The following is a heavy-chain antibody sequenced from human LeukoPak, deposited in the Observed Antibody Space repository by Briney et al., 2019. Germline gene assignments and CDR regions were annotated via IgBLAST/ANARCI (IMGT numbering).Heavy chain of an antibody. Sequence: PGGSLRLSCAASGFTFSSYWMHWVRQAPGKGLVWVSRINSDGSSTSYADSVKGRFTISRDNAKNTLYLQMNSLRAEDTAVYYCARALWGGRGYYDSSGYSNAVDYWGQGTLVTVSS. J-gene: IGHJ4*02. CDR2: INSDGSST. CDR1: GFTFSSYW. CDR3: ARALWGGRGYYDSSGYSNAVDY. D-gene: IGHD3-22*01. V-gene: IGHV3-74*01.